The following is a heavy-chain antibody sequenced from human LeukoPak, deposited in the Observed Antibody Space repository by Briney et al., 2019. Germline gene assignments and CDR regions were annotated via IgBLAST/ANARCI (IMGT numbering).Heavy chain of an antibody. CDR2: IRYDGSNK. J-gene: IGHJ4*02. V-gene: IGHV3-30*02. D-gene: IGHD1-26*01. CDR3: ATDGIVGATYGLGFDY. Sequence: GGSLRLSCAASGFTFSSYGMHWVRQAPGKGLERVAFIRYDGSNKYYADSVKGRFTISRDNSKNTLYLQMNSLRAEDTAVYYCATDGIVGATYGLGFDYWGQGTLVTVSS. CDR1: GFTFSSYG.